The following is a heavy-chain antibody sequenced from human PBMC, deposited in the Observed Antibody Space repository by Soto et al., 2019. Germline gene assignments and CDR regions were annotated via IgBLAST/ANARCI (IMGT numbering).Heavy chain of an antibody. CDR2: ISGSGGST. D-gene: IGHD2-15*01. CDR3: AKAPPVVVVAATPGWFDP. V-gene: IGHV3-23*01. CDR1: GCPFSSYA. Sequence: SGGSKRVSCAAAGCPFSSYARSWVRQAPGKGLEWVSAISGSGGSTYYADSVKGRFTISRDNSKNTLYLQMNSLRAEDTAVYYCAKAPPVVVVAATPGWFDPWGQGTLVTVSS. J-gene: IGHJ5*02.